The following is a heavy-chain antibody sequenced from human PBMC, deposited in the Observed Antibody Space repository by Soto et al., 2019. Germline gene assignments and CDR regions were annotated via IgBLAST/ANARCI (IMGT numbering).Heavy chain of an antibody. Sequence: QVQLVESGGGVVQPGRSLRLSCAASGFTFSSYGMHWVRQAPGKGLEWVAVIWYDGSNKYYADSVKGRFTISRDNSKNTLYLQMNSLRAEDTAVYYCARTTAAGTWYYYYRMDVWGQGTTVTVSS. CDR2: IWYDGSNK. D-gene: IGHD6-13*01. J-gene: IGHJ6*02. CDR3: ARTTAAGTWYYYYRMDV. V-gene: IGHV3-33*01. CDR1: GFTFSSYG.